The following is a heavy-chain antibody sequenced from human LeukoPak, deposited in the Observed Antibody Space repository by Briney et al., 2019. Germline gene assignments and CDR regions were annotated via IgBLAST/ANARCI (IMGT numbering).Heavy chain of an antibody. J-gene: IGHJ4*02. CDR3: VRDVGAVRGEVYFDY. Sequence: GGSLRLSCAASGFTFSTFAMHWVRLSPGKGLEWVSSITGSGPYILYADSVKRRFTISRDNTKNLLYLEMNSLRAEDTAMYYCVRDVGAVRGEVYFDYWGQGTLVTVSS. CDR1: GFTFSTFA. CDR2: ITGSGPYI. V-gene: IGHV3-21*06. D-gene: IGHD3-16*01.